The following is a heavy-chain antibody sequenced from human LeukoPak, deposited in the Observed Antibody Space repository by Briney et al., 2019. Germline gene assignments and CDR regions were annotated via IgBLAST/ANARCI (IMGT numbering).Heavy chain of an antibody. D-gene: IGHD2-21*01. J-gene: IGHJ5*02. Sequence: ASVKVSCKXSGYTFTGYYMHWVGQSPGQGLEWVGLINPNSGGTNYAQKFQGRVTMTRDTSISTAYMEISRLRSDDTAVYYCARDHSLGDSGGECYTYNWFDPWGQGTLVTVSS. V-gene: IGHV1-2*02. CDR3: ARDHSLGDSGGECYTYNWFDP. CDR2: INPNSGGT. CDR1: GYTFTGYY.